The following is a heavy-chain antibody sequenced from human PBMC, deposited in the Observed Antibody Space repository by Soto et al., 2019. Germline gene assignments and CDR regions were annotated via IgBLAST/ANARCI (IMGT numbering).Heavy chain of an antibody. J-gene: IGHJ3*02. CDR2: IYYSGST. V-gene: IGHV4-31*03. D-gene: IGHD3-22*01. CDR3: ARGLEKITMIAPQSAFDI. Sequence: SETLSLTCTVSGGSISSGGYYWSWIRQHPGKGLEWIGYIYYSGSTYYNPSLKSRVTISVDTSKNQFSLKLSSVTAADTAVYYCARGLEKITMIAPQSAFDIWGQGTMVTVSS. CDR1: GGSISSGGYY.